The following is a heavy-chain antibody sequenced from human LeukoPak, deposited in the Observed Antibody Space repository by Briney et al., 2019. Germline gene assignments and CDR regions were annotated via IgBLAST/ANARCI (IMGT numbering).Heavy chain of an antibody. Sequence: PGRSLRLSCAASGFTFSSHGIHWVRQAPGRGLEWVAVIWYDGTNKYYEDSVKGRFSISRDNSKNTLYLQMNSLRAEDTAVYSCVRDYYHGSGTYYNSAFDIWGQGTMVTVSS. D-gene: IGHD3-10*01. V-gene: IGHV3-33*01. CDR1: GFTFSSHG. CDR2: IWYDGTNK. CDR3: VRDYYHGSGTYYNSAFDI. J-gene: IGHJ3*02.